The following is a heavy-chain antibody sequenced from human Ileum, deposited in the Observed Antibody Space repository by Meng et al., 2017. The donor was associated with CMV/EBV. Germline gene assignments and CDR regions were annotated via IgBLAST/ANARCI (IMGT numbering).Heavy chain of an antibody. D-gene: IGHD4-17*01. CDR2: VYYSGTT. J-gene: IGHJ4*02. CDR3: ARSGLRGIYVDY. CDR1: GGSTTSSTYY. V-gene: IGHV4-39*07. Sequence: QLQLQKSGPGLGKPSATLSLTCTASGGSTTSSTYYWGWIRQPPGKGLEWIGSVYYSGTTYYNPSLKSRVNMSIDTSKNRFSLKLSSATAADTAVYYCARSGLRGIYVDYWGQGTLVTVSS.